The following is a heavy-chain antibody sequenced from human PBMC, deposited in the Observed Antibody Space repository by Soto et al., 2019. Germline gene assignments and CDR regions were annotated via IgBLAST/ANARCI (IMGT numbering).Heavy chain of an antibody. Sequence: EVQLVESGGGLVQPGGSLRLSCAASGFTFSSYEMNWVRQAPGKGLEWVSYISSSGSTIYYADSVKGRFTISRDNSKNTLYLQMNSLRAEERAVYYCAKDQGVVVTDNLDYWGQGKLVTVSS. CDR2: ISSSGSTI. V-gene: IGHV3-48*03. CDR1: GFTFSSYE. J-gene: IGHJ4*02. CDR3: AKDQGVVVTDNLDY. D-gene: IGHD2-21*02.